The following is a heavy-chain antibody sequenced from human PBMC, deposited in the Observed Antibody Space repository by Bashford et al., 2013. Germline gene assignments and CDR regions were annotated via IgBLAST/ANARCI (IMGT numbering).Heavy chain of an antibody. V-gene: IGHV3-7*01. Sequence: VRQAPGKGLEWVANIKQDGSEKYYVDSVKGRFTISRDNAKNSLYLQMNSLRAEDTAVYYCARAAGITMVRGVIHYYYYMDVWGKGTTVTVSS. CDR3: ARAAGITMVRGVIHYYYYMDV. CDR2: IKQDGSEK. J-gene: IGHJ6*03. D-gene: IGHD3-10*01.